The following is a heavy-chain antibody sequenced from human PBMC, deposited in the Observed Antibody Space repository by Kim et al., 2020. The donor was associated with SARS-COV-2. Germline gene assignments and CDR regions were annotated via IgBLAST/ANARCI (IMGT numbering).Heavy chain of an antibody. V-gene: IGHV3-23*01. D-gene: IGHD1-1*01. Sequence: GGSLRLSCVGSGFTFSAYGMTWVRQAPGRGLEWVTAINNIGDRTYYIDSVKGRFTLSRDNSKSTLYLQMNSLTADDTAVYYCARYKPATAYFDYWGRGTLVTVS. J-gene: IGHJ4*02. CDR3: ARYKPATAYFDY. CDR1: GFTFSAYG. CDR2: INNIGDRT.